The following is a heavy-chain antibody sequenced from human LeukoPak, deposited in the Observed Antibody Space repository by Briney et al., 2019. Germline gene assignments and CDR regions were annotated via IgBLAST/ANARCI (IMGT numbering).Heavy chain of an antibody. CDR2: ISSSGSTI. D-gene: IGHD3-22*01. J-gene: IGHJ4*02. CDR3: ARDESGGYYDSSGYSY. V-gene: IGHV3-11*04. Sequence: GGSLRLSCAASGFTFSDYYMSWIRQAPGKGLEWVSYISSSGSTIYYADSVKGRFTISRDNAKNSLYLQMNSLRAEVTAVYYCARDESGGYYDSSGYSYWGQGTLVTVSS. CDR1: GFTFSDYY.